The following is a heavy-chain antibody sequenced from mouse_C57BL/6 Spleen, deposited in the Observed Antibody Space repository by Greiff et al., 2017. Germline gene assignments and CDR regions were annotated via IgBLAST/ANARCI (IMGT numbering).Heavy chain of an antibody. J-gene: IGHJ1*03. Sequence: QVQLQQSGAELVRPGASVTLSCKASGYTFTDYEMHWVKQTPVHGLEWIGAIDPETGGTAYNQKFKGKAILTADKSSSTAYMELRSLTSGDSAVYYCTRSCGSSYWYFDVWGTGTTVTVSS. CDR3: TRSCGSSYWYFDV. V-gene: IGHV1-15*01. CDR2: IDPETGGT. CDR1: GYTFTDYE. D-gene: IGHD1-1*01.